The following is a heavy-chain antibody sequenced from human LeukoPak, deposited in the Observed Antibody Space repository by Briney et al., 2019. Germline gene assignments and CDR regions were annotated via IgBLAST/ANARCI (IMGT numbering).Heavy chain of an antibody. CDR3: ARDATAIFGVVITNWFDP. CDR1: GGSISSYY. D-gene: IGHD3-3*01. CDR2: IYTSGST. V-gene: IGHV4-4*07. Sequence: SETLSLTCTVSGGSISSYYWSWLRQPAGKGLEWIGRIYTSGSTNYNPSLKSRVTMSVDTSKNQFSLKLSSVTAADTAVYYCARDATAIFGVVITNWFDPWGQGTLVTVSS. J-gene: IGHJ5*02.